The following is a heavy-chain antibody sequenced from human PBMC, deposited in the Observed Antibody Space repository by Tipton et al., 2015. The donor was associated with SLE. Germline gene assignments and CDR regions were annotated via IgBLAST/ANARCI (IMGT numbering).Heavy chain of an antibody. CDR3: ARAFRLGLDSFDI. Sequence: SLRLSCAASGFSFSSYYMNWVRQVPGKGLAWVSRIETDGRSPAYADSAKGRFTVSRDNAQDTLFLQMNSLRAEDSGVYYCARAFRLGLDSFDIWGQGTTVTVSA. D-gene: IGHD3/OR15-3a*01. CDR1: GFSFSSYY. J-gene: IGHJ3*02. V-gene: IGHV3-74*01. CDR2: IETDGRSP.